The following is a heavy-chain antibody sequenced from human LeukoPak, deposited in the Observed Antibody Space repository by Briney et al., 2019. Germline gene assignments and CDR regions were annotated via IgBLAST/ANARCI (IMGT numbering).Heavy chain of an antibody. CDR1: GGSISSGSYY. J-gene: IGHJ3*02. CDR2: IYYSGST. V-gene: IGHV4-61*01. D-gene: IGHD3-3*01. CDR3: ARSHYDFWSAFDAFDI. Sequence: SETLSLTCTVSGGSISSGSYYWSWIRQPPGKGLEWIGYIYYSGSTNYNPSLKSRVTISVDTSKNQFSLKLSSVTAADTAVYYCARSHYDFWSAFDAFDIWGQGTMVTVSS.